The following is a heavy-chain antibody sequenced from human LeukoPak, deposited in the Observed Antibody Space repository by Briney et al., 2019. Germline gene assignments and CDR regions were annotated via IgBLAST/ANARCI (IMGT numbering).Heavy chain of an antibody. J-gene: IGHJ4*02. CDR3: ARDGSTWQFDY. CDR2: LNPSGGST. D-gene: IGHD6-13*01. CDR1: GYTFTTYY. V-gene: IGHV1-46*01. Sequence: ASVTVSCKASGYTFTTYYMHWVRQAPGQGLEWMGILNPSGGSTTYAQKFQGRVTMTRDTSTSTGYMELSSLRSEDTAVYYCARDGSTWQFDYWGQGTLVTVSS.